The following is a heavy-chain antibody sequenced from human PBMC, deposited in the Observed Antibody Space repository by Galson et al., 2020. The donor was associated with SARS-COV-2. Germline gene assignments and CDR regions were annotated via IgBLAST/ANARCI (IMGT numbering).Heavy chain of an antibody. V-gene: IGHV4-59*01. J-gene: IGHJ2*01. D-gene: IGHD4-17*01. CDR2: IYNSGSSRST. Sequence: ETSETLSLTCTVSGASISSYYWNWMRQPPGKGLEWIGYIYNSGSSRSTNYNSSLKSRVTISLDTSKNQFSLELSSVTPADTAVYYCARRFYGDNWYFDLWVRDTLVTVSS. CDR3: ARRFYGDNWYFDL. CDR1: GASISSYY.